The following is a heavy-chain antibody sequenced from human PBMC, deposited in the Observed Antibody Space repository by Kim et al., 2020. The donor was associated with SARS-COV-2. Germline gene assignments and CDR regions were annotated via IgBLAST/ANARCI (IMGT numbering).Heavy chain of an antibody. J-gene: IGHJ6*02. CDR2: INHSGST. Sequence: SETLSLTCAVYGGSFSGYYWSWIRQPPGKGLEWIGEINHSGSTNYNPSLKSRVTISVDTSKNQFSLKLSSVTAADTAVYYCARGGSSSWYYYYGMDVWGQGTTVTVSS. D-gene: IGHD6-13*01. V-gene: IGHV4-34*01. CDR3: ARGGSSSWYYYYGMDV. CDR1: GGSFSGYY.